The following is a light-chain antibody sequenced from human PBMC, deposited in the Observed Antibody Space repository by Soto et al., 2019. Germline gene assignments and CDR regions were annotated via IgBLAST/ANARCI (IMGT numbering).Light chain of an antibody. CDR2: GAS. CDR3: QQYNNWPPYT. CDR1: QSVSSN. J-gene: IGKJ2*01. V-gene: IGKV3-15*01. Sequence: EIVMTQSQATLSVSPGERATLSCRASQSVSSNLAWYQQKPGQAPRLLIYGASTRATGIPARFSGSGSGTEFTLTISRLQSEYFAVYYCQQYNNWPPYTFGQGTKLEI.